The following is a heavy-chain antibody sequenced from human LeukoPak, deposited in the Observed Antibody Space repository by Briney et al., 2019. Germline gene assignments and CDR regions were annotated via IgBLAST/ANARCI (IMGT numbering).Heavy chain of an antibody. CDR3: ARGGMVPTNYYHYYAMDV. Sequence: SETLSLTCTVSGGSISSYYWSWIRQSPGKGLEWIGYIYYSGSTNYNPSLKSRVTISVDASKNQFSLKLSSVTAADTAVYYCARGGMVPTNYYHYYAMDVWGQGTTVTVSS. CDR1: GGSISSYY. J-gene: IGHJ6*02. V-gene: IGHV4-59*01. CDR2: IYYSGST. D-gene: IGHD3-10*01.